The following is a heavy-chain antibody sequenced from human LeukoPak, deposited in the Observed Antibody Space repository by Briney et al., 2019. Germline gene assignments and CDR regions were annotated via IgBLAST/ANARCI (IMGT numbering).Heavy chain of an antibody. Sequence: GGSLRLFCAASGFTFSSYGTHWVRQAPGKGLEWVAVIWYDGNNKYYADSVKGRFTISIDNSKNTLYLQMNSLRAEDTAVYYCARSTSSEYDIYHFDYWGQGTLVTVSS. CDR2: IWYDGNNK. CDR1: GFTFSSYG. V-gene: IGHV3-33*01. J-gene: IGHJ4*02. CDR3: ARSTSSEYDIYHFDY. D-gene: IGHD3-9*01.